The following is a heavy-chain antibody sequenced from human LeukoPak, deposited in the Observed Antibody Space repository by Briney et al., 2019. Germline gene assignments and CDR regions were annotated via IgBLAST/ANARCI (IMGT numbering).Heavy chain of an antibody. V-gene: IGHV3-53*04. CDR3: ARESQQLNDAFDI. CDR1: GFTFSGYT. Sequence: GGSLRLSCAASGFTFSGYTMNWVRQAPGKGLEWVSVIYSGGSTYYADSVKGRFTISRHNSKNTLYLQMNSLRAEDTAVYCCARESQQLNDAFDIWGQGTMVTVSS. CDR2: IYSGGST. D-gene: IGHD6-13*01. J-gene: IGHJ3*02.